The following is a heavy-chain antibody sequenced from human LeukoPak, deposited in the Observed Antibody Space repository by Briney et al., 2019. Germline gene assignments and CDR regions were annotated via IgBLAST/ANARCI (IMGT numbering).Heavy chain of an antibody. CDR3: ARDYDSSGYYSPGRDY. CDR1: GYTFTGYY. D-gene: IGHD3-22*01. J-gene: IGHJ4*02. CDR2: INPNSGGT. Sequence: GASVKVSCKASGYTFTGYYMHWVRQAPGQGLEWMGWINPNSGGTNYAQKLQGRVTMTTDTSTSTAYMELRSLRSDDTAVYYCARDYDSSGYYSPGRDYWGQGTLVTVSS. V-gene: IGHV1-2*02.